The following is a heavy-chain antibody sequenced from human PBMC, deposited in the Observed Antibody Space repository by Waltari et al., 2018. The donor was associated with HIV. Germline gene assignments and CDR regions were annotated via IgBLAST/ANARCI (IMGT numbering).Heavy chain of an antibody. Sequence: QVQLQESGPGLVKPSQTLSLTCTVSGGSISSGSYYWSWIRQPAGKGLEWIGRIYTSGSTHYNPSLKSRVTISVDTSKNQFALKLSSVTAADTAVYYCARVGGSYYYWYFDLWGRGTLVTVSS. V-gene: IGHV4-61*02. J-gene: IGHJ2*01. CDR3: ARVGGSYYYWYFDL. CDR2: IYTSGST. D-gene: IGHD1-26*01. CDR1: GGSISSGSYY.